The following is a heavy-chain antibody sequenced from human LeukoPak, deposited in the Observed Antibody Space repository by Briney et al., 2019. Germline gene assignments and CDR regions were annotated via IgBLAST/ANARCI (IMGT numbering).Heavy chain of an antibody. D-gene: IGHD3-10*01. V-gene: IGHV3-64D*06. Sequence: PGGSLRLSCSASGFTFSSYAMHWVRQAPGKGLEYVSAISSNGGSTYYADSVKGRFTISRDNSKNTLCLQMSSLRAEDTAVYYCVKKLSVRDPAPLFDYWGQGTLVTVSS. CDR3: VKKLSVRDPAPLFDY. CDR2: ISSNGGST. J-gene: IGHJ4*02. CDR1: GFTFSSYA.